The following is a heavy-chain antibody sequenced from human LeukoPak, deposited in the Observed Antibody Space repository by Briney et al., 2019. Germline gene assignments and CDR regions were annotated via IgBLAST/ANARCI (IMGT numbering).Heavy chain of an antibody. V-gene: IGHV1-69*13. CDR2: IIPIFGTA. CDR3: ARAREAVANYYFDY. D-gene: IGHD6-19*01. CDR1: GGTFSSYA. Sequence: AASVKVSCEASGGTFSSYAISWVRQAPGQGLEWMGGIIPIFGTANYAQKFQGRVTITADESTSTAYMELSSLRSEDTAVYYCARAREAVANYYFDYWGQGTLVTVSS. J-gene: IGHJ4*02.